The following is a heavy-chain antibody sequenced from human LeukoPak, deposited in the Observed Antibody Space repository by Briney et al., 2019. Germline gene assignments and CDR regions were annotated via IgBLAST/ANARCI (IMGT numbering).Heavy chain of an antibody. CDR1: GGSISSSSYY. J-gene: IGHJ4*02. D-gene: IGHD6-25*01. CDR2: IYYSGST. Sequence: PSETLSLTCTVSGGSISSSSYYWGWIRQPPGKGLEWIGSIYYSGSTYYNPSLKSRVTISVDTSKNQFSLKLSSVTAADTAVYYCARKGIAAKDWGQGTLVTVSS. CDR3: ARKGIAAKD. V-gene: IGHV4-39*01.